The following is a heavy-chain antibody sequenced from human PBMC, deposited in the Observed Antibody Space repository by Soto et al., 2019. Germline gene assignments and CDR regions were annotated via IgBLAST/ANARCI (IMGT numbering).Heavy chain of an antibody. D-gene: IGHD1-7*01. CDR2: IYHSGST. CDR3: ARTESGTFDP. CDR1: GGTISSVGYS. V-gene: IGHV4-30-2*01. J-gene: IGHJ5*02. Sequence: SETISLTCAVSGGTISSVGYSWSCIRQPPGKGLEWIGYIYHSGSTYYNPSLKSRVTISVDRSKNQFSLKLSSVTAADTAVHYCARTESGTFDPWGQGTLVTVSS.